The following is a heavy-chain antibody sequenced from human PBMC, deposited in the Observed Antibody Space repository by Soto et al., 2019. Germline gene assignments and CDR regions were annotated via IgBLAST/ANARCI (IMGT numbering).Heavy chain of an antibody. CDR3: ARGSVGYCSGGTGCYYYYGMDV. CDR1: GGTFSSYA. Sequence: QVQLVQSGAEVKKPGSSVKVSCKASGGTFSSYAISWVRQAPGQGLEWMGGIIPIFGTANYAQKFQGRVTITADESTSTAYMELSSLRSEDTAVYYCARGSVGYCSGGTGCYYYYGMDVWGQGTTVTVSS. D-gene: IGHD2-15*01. J-gene: IGHJ6*02. CDR2: IIPIFGTA. V-gene: IGHV1-69*01.